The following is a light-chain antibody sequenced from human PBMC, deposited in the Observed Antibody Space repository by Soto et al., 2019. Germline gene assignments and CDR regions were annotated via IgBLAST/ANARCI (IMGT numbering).Light chain of an antibody. V-gene: IGKV3-20*01. CDR2: GAS. CDR3: QQYGSSGT. Sequence: EIVLTQSPGTLSLSPGERATLSCRASPSVSGSNLAWYQQKPGQAPRLVIYGASSRATGIPDRFSGSGSGTVFTLTISRLEPEDFAVYYCQQYGSSGTFGQGTKVDIK. J-gene: IGKJ1*01. CDR1: PSVSGSN.